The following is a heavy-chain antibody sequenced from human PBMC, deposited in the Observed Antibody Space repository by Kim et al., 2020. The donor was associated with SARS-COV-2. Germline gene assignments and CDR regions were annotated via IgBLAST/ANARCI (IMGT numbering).Heavy chain of an antibody. J-gene: IGHJ4*02. V-gene: IGHV3-30*03. Sequence: LSLTCAVSGFSLTSYAMHWVRQAPGKGLQWVAVISYDGKYIYYADPVKGRFTISRDLSKNTLFLQMNSLKIDDTAMYYCAREASGGAKWGQGTLVTV. D-gene: IGHD2-21*01. CDR2: ISYDGKYI. CDR1: GFSLTSYA. CDR3: AREASGGAK.